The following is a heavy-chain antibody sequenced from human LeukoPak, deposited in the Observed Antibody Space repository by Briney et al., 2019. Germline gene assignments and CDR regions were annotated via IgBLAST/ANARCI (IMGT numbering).Heavy chain of an antibody. Sequence: SGGSLRLSCAASGFTFSSYAMSWVRQAPGKGLEWVSAISGSGGSTYYADSVKGRFTISRDNSKNTLYLQMNSLRAEDTAVYYCAKGLGRNSYYFDYWGQGTLVTVSS. V-gene: IGHV3-23*01. D-gene: IGHD2-15*01. J-gene: IGHJ4*02. CDR3: AKGLGRNSYYFDY. CDR1: GFTFSSYA. CDR2: ISGSGGST.